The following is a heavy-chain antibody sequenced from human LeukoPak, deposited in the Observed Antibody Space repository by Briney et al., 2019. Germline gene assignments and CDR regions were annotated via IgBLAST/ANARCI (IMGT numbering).Heavy chain of an antibody. D-gene: IGHD1-26*01. CDR1: GASISSYY. J-gene: IGHJ3*02. Sequence: SETLSLTCTVSGASISSYYWSWIRQPPGKGLESIGYVSYSGSTNYNPSLKSRVTISVDTSKSQFSLKLSSVTAADTAVYYCARGHSGTYAWGAFDIWGQGTMVTVSS. CDR2: VSYSGST. CDR3: ARGHSGTYAWGAFDI. V-gene: IGHV4-59*01.